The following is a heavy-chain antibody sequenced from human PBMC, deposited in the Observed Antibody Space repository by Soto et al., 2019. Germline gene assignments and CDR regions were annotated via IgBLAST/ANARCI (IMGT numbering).Heavy chain of an antibody. D-gene: IGHD4-17*01. Sequence: GGSLRLSCAASGFTVSSNYMSWVRQAPGKGLEWVSVIYSGGSTYYADSVKGRFTISRDNSKNTLYLQMNSLRAEDTAVFYCGRVPPRLDYGGNSDYWGQGTLVTVSS. CDR2: IYSGGST. CDR3: GRVPPRLDYGGNSDY. CDR1: GFTVSSNY. J-gene: IGHJ4*02. V-gene: IGHV3-53*01.